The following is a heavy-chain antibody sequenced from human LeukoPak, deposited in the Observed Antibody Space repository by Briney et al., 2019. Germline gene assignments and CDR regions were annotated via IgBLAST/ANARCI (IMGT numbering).Heavy chain of an antibody. Sequence: SQTLSLTCAISGDSVSSNSAAWNWIRQSPSRGLEWLGRTYYRSKWISDYAVSVKSRITINADTSKNQFSLQANSVTPEDTAVYYCARKGTVTTPFDYWGQGILVTVSS. CDR1: GDSVSSNSAA. J-gene: IGHJ4*02. CDR2: TYYRSKWIS. V-gene: IGHV6-1*01. CDR3: ARKGTVTTPFDY. D-gene: IGHD1/OR15-1a*01.